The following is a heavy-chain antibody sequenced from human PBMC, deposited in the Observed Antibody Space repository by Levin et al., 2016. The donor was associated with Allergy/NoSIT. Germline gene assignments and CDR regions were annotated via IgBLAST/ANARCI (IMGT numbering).Heavy chain of an antibody. J-gene: IGHJ4*02. CDR2: ISSSSSYT. V-gene: IGHV3-11*05. D-gene: IGHD6-13*01. CDR1: GFTFSDYY. Sequence: GESLKISCAASGFTFSDYYMSWIRQAPGKGLEWVSYISSSSSYTNYADSVKGRFTISRDNAKNSLYLQMNSLRAEDTAVYYCAREPLAAAGYYFDYWGQGTLVTVSS. CDR3: AREPLAAAGYYFDY.